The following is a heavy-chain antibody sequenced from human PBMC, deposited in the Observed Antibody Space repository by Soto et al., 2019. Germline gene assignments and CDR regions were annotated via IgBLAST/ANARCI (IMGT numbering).Heavy chain of an antibody. CDR1: GFTFSSYS. J-gene: IGHJ6*03. D-gene: IGHD2-2*01. CDR2: ISSSSSYI. Sequence: GGSLRLSCAASGFTFSSYSMNWVRQAPGKGLEWVSSISSSSSYIYYADSVKGRFTISRDNAKNSQYLQMNSLRAEDTAVYYCARDDFSNYYYYMDVWGKGTTVTVSS. V-gene: IGHV3-21*01. CDR3: ARDDFSNYYYYMDV.